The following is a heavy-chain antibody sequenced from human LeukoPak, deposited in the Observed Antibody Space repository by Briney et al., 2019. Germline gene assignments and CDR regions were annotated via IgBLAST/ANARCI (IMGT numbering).Heavy chain of an antibody. V-gene: IGHV3-33*06. CDR3: AKSLPASSSSPA. CDR2: IWYDAINK. J-gene: IGHJ5*02. Sequence: GGSLRLSCAASGFTFSSYGIHWVRQAPGKGLEWVALIWYDAINKYYADSVKGRFTISRDNSKNTLYLQMNSLRAEDTAVYYCAKSLPASSSSPAWGQGTLVTVSS. CDR1: GFTFSSYG. D-gene: IGHD6-13*01.